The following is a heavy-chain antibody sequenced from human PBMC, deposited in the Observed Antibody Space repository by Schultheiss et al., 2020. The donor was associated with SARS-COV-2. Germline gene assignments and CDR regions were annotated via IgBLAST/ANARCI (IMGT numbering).Heavy chain of an antibody. CDR3: AKGGMTTVTTSGHWYFDL. CDR1: GFTFGDYA. J-gene: IGHJ2*01. V-gene: IGHV3-7*03. Sequence: GGSLRLSCTASGFTFGDYAMSWFRQAPGKGLEWVANIKQDGSEKYYVDSVKGRFTISRDNSKNTLYLQMNSLRAEDTAVYYCAKGGMTTVTTSGHWYFDLWGRGTLVTVSS. D-gene: IGHD4-17*01. CDR2: IKQDGSEK.